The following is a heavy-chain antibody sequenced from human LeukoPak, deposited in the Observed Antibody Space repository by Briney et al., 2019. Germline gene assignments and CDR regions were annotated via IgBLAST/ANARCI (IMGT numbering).Heavy chain of an antibody. CDR3: ARSFYDILIGYYQYFDY. Sequence: PGGSLRLSCAASGFTVSSNYMSWVRQAPGKGLEWVSLIYSGGSTSYADSVKGRFTFSRDNSKNTLYLQMNSLRAEDTAVYYCARSFYDILIGYYQYFDYWGQGTLVTVSS. V-gene: IGHV3-53*01. CDR1: GFTVSSNY. D-gene: IGHD3-9*01. J-gene: IGHJ4*02. CDR2: IYSGGST.